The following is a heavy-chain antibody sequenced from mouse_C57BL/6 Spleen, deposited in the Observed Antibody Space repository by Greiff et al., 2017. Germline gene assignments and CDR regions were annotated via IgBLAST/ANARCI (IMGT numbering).Heavy chain of an antibody. CDR1: CYTFTSYW. CDR2: IHPSDSDT. Sequence: VQLQQPGAELVQPGASVQVSCKASCYTFTSYWMHWVKQRPGQGLEWIGRIHPSDSDTNYNQKFKGNATLTVDKSSSTAYMQLSSLTSEDSAVYYCAIREGGLPSWFANRRQANLVTASA. J-gene: IGHJ3*01. V-gene: IGHV1-74*01. D-gene: IGHD2-2*01. CDR3: AIREGGLPSWFAN.